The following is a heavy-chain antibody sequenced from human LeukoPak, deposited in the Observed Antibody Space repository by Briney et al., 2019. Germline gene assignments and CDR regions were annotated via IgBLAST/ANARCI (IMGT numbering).Heavy chain of an antibody. CDR3: VRTEVSSGSEDY. V-gene: IGHV4-30-4*08. D-gene: IGHD6-19*01. CDR1: GFTLSSYA. CDR2: IYYSGST. Sequence: LRLSCAASGFTLSSYAMSWIRQPPGKGLEWIGYIYYSGSTYYNPSLKSRVTISLDTSKNQFSLKLSSVTAADTAVYYCVRTEVSSGSEDYWGQGTLVTVSS. J-gene: IGHJ4*02.